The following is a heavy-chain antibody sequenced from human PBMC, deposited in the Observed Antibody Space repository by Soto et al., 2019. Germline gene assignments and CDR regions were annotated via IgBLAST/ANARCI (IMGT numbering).Heavy chain of an antibody. CDR3: ARVTWKLLGAFDI. J-gene: IGHJ3*02. D-gene: IGHD1-26*01. Sequence: QVQLVESGGGVVQPGRSLRLSCAASGFTFSSYGMHWVRQAPGKGLEWVAVIWYDGSNKYYADSVKGRFTISRDNSKNTLYLQMNSLRAEDTAVYYCARVTWKLLGAFDIWGQGTMVTVSS. CDR2: IWYDGSNK. V-gene: IGHV3-33*01. CDR1: GFTFSSYG.